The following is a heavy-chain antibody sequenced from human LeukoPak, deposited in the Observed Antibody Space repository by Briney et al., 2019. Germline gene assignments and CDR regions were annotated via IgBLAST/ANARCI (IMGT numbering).Heavy chain of an antibody. D-gene: IGHD6-6*01. V-gene: IGHV1-46*01. Sequence: ASVKVSCKASGYIFTSFYMHWVRQAPGQGLEWMGIINPTGGSTTYAQKFQGRVTMTRDTSTSTVYMELSSLRSDDTAVYYCARTAARRFDYWGQGTLVTVSS. J-gene: IGHJ4*02. CDR1: GYIFTSFY. CDR2: INPTGGST. CDR3: ARTAARRFDY.